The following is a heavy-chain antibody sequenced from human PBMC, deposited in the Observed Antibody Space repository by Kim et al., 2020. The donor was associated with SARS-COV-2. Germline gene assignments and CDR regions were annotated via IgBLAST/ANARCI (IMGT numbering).Heavy chain of an antibody. CDR1: GFTFSSYS. V-gene: IGHV3-48*02. J-gene: IGHJ6*02. CDR3: ARGDYDILTGYYRKMGNYYYYGMDV. CDR2: ISSSSSTI. D-gene: IGHD3-9*01. Sequence: GGSLRLSCAASGFTFSSYSMNWVRQAPGKGLEWVSYISSSSSTIYYADSVKGRFTISRDNAKNSLYLQMNSLRDEDTAVYYCARGDYDILTGYYRKMGNYYYYGMDVWGQGTTVTVSS.